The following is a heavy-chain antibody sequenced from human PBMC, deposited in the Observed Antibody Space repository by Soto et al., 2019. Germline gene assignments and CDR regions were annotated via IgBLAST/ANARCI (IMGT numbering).Heavy chain of an antibody. CDR3: ARSGDTAMVSTFDY. J-gene: IGHJ4*02. CDR2: IIPIFGTA. V-gene: IGHV1-69*13. Sequence: SVKVTCKASGGTFSSYAISWVRQAPGQGLEWMGGIIPIFGTANYAQKFQGRVTITADESTSTAYMELSSLRSEDTAVYYCARSGDTAMVSTFDYWGQGTLVTVSS. D-gene: IGHD5-18*01. CDR1: GGTFSSYA.